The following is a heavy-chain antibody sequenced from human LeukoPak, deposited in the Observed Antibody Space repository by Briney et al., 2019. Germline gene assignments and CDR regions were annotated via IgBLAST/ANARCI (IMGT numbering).Heavy chain of an antibody. CDR1: GGFISSYY. J-gene: IGHJ4*02. CDR3: ARSTMVTSFVDY. Sequence: PSETLSLTCTVSGGFISSYYWSWIRQPPAKGLEWIGYIYYSGSANYNPSLKSRVTISVDTSKHQFSLKLSAVTAADTAVYYCARSTMVTSFVDYWGQGTLVTVSS. V-gene: IGHV4-59*01. CDR2: IYYSGSA. D-gene: IGHD3-10*01.